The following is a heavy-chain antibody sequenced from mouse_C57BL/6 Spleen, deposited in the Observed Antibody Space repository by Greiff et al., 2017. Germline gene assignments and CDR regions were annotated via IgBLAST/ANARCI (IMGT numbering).Heavy chain of an antibody. CDR3: ARSLDYYGSSPFAY. V-gene: IGHV3-1*01. CDR1: GYSITSGYD. Sequence: DVKLQESGPGMVKPSQSLSLTCTVTGYSITSGYDWHWIRHFPGNKLEWMGYISYSGSTNYNPSLKSRISITHDTSKNHFFLKLNSVTTEDTATYYCARSLDYYGSSPFAYWGQGTLVTVSA. CDR2: ISYSGST. D-gene: IGHD1-1*01. J-gene: IGHJ3*01.